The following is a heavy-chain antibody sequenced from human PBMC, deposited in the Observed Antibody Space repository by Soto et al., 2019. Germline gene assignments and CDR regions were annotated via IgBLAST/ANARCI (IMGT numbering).Heavy chain of an antibody. D-gene: IGHD1-7*01. V-gene: IGHV1-3*01. CDR2: INAGNGNT. J-gene: IGHJ4*02. CDR3: ARDREWNWYFDY. Sequence: GPSVKVSCKASGYTFTSYAMHLVRQAPGQRLEWMGWINAGNGNTKYSQKFQGRVTITRDTSASTAYMELSSLRSEDTAVYYCARDREWNWYFDYWGQGTLVTVSS. CDR1: GYTFTSYA.